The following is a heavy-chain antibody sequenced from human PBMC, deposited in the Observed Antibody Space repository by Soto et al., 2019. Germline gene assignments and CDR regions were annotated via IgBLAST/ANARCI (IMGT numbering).Heavy chain of an antibody. CDR3: ASISNYDFWSGYIV. J-gene: IGHJ4*02. D-gene: IGHD3-3*01. CDR1: GGSFSGYY. CDR2: INHSGST. V-gene: IGHV4-34*01. Sequence: SETLSLTCAVYGGSFSGYYWSWIRQPPGKGLEWIGEINHSGSTNYNPSLKSRVTISVDTSKNQFSLKLSSVTAADTAVYYCASISNYDFWSGYIVWGQGTLVTVSS.